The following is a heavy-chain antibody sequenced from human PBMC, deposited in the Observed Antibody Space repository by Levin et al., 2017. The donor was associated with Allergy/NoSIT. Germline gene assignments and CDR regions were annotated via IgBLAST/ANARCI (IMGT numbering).Heavy chain of an antibody. J-gene: IGHJ4*02. CDR2: VINTGTT. V-gene: IGHV4-59*01. CDR3: ARDNYFDSSGSYRLDY. CDR1: GGSIGSSY. Sequence: SQTLSLTCTVSGGSIGSSYWNWIRQPPGKGLEWIGYVINTGTTYYSPSLKSRVTISVDTSKNQFSLKLTSVTAADTAVYYCARDNYFDSSGSYRLDYWGQGTLVTVSS. D-gene: IGHD3-22*01.